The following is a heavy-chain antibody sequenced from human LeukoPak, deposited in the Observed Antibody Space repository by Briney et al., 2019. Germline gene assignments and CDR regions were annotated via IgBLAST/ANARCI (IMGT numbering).Heavy chain of an antibody. CDR2: IYSGGST. Sequence: GGSLRLSCAASGFTVSSNYMSWVRQAPGKGLEWVSVIYSGGSTYYADSVKGRFTISRDNSKNTLYLQMNSLRAEDTAVYYCAREQRFEGVSPVFDYWGQGTLVTVSS. J-gene: IGHJ4*02. CDR1: GFTVSSNY. V-gene: IGHV3-53*01. D-gene: IGHD3-16*01. CDR3: AREQRFEGVSPVFDY.